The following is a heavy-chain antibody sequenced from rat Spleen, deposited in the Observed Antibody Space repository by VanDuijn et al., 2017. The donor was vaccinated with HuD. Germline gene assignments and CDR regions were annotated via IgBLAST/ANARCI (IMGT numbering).Heavy chain of an antibody. Sequence: EVQLVESGGGLVQPGRSLKLSCAASGFTFSNYYMAWVRQAPTKGLEWVAYISTGGGSTYYRDSVKGRFTISRDNAKSTLYLQMDSLRSEDTATYYCTTDGRTMGITPFDYWGQGVMVTVSS. J-gene: IGHJ2*01. CDR2: ISTGGGST. D-gene: IGHD1-9*01. CDR1: GFTFSNYY. V-gene: IGHV5-27*01. CDR3: TTDGRTMGITPFDY.